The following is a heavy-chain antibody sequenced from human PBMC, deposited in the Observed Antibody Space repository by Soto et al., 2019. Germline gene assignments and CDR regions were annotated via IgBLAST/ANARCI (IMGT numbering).Heavy chain of an antibody. D-gene: IGHD3-22*01. CDR2: IYYSGST. Sequence: QVQLQESGPGLVKPSQTLSLTCTVAGGSISSGDYYWSWIRQPPGKGLEWIGYIYYSGSTYYNPSLKSRVTISVDTSKNQFSLKLSSVTAADTAVYYCAREPSSGYPYWYFDLWGRGTLVTVSS. CDR1: GGSISSGDYY. CDR3: AREPSSGYPYWYFDL. J-gene: IGHJ2*01. V-gene: IGHV4-30-4*01.